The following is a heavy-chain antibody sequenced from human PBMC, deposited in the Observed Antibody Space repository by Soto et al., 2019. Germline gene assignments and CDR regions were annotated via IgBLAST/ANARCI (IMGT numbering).Heavy chain of an antibody. D-gene: IGHD5-12*01. Sequence: ASVKVSCTASGYTFTSYGISWVRQAPGQGLEWMGWISAYNGNTNYAQKLQGRVTMTTDTSTSTAYMELRSLRSDDTAVYYCARDRGRDGYNLDWFDPWGQGTLVTVSS. J-gene: IGHJ5*02. CDR3: ARDRGRDGYNLDWFDP. CDR2: ISAYNGNT. V-gene: IGHV1-18*04. CDR1: GYTFTSYG.